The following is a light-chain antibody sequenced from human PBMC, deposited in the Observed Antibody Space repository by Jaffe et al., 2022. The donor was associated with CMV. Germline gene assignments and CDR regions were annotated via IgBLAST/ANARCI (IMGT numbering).Light chain of an antibody. CDR2: GAS. CDR3: QQYYSAPYT. J-gene: IGKJ2*01. V-gene: IGKV1-NL1*01. CDR1: QGLSDA. Sequence: IQMTQSPFSLSVSVGDRVTITCRASQGLSDALVWYQHKPGKAPELLIYGASRLESGVPSRFSGSGSGTDFTLTISSLQPEDFATYYCQQYYSAPYTFGQGTKLEIK.